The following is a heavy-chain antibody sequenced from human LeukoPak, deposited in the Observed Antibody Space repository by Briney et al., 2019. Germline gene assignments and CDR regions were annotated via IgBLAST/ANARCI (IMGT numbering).Heavy chain of an antibody. J-gene: IGHJ4*02. V-gene: IGHV4-34*01. CDR3: ASRQTLTDHFDY. Sequence: SETLSLTCAVYGGSFSGYYWSWIRQPPGKGLEWIGEINHSGSTNYNPSLKSRVTISVDTSKNQFSLKLSSVTAADTAVYYCASRQTLTDHFDYWGQGTLVTVSS. CDR1: GGSFSGYY. CDR2: INHSGST.